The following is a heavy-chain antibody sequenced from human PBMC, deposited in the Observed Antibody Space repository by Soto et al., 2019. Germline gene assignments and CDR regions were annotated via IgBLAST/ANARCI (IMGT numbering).Heavy chain of an antibody. V-gene: IGHV1-69*13. CDR2: IIPIFGIA. CDR3: ARGQRANLNFDY. D-gene: IGHD7-27*01. Sequence: ASVKVSCKASGGTFSSYAISWVRQAPGQGLEWMGGIIPIFGIANYAQKFQGRVTITADESTSTAYMELSSLRSEDTAVYYCARGQRANLNFDYWGQGTLVNVSS. CDR1: GGTFSSYA. J-gene: IGHJ4*02.